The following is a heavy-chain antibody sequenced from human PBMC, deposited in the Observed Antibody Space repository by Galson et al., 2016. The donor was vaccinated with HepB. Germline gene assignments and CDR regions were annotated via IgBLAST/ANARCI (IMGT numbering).Heavy chain of an antibody. J-gene: IGHJ5*02. CDR3: ARGALGYCSTTDCSRYWFDP. D-gene: IGHD2-2*01. Sequence: QSGAEVKKPGESLRISCKGSGYMFISYWIAWVRQMPGKGLEWIGIIYPDDSDTRYSPSFQAQVTISVDKSISTTYLQWSSLKASDTAMYFCARGALGYCSTTDCSRYWFDPWGQGTLVTVSS. V-gene: IGHV5-51*01. CDR1: GYMFISYW. CDR2: IYPDDSDT.